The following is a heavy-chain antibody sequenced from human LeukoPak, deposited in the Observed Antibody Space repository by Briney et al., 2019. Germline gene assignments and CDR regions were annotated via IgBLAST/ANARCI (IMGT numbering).Heavy chain of an antibody. CDR2: IYTSGST. D-gene: IGHD1-26*01. J-gene: IGHJ6*03. CDR1: GGSISSYY. CDR3: AREFPYSGSYYRRSYYYYMDV. V-gene: IGHV4-4*07. Sequence: SETLSLTCTVSGGSISSYYWSWIRQPAGKGLEWIGRIYTSGSTYYNPSLKSRVTMSVDTSKNQFSLKLSSVTAADTAVYYCAREFPYSGSYYRRSYYYYMDVWGKGTTVTVSS.